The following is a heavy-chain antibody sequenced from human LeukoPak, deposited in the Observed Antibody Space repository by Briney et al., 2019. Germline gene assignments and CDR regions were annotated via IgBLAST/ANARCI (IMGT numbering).Heavy chain of an antibody. CDR1: GGSISSGGYS. J-gene: IGHJ6*03. D-gene: IGHD2-8*01. V-gene: IGHV4-30-4*07. CDR2: IYYSGST. Sequence: TLSLTCAVSGGSISSGGYSWSWIRQPPGKGLEWIGYIYYSGSTYYNPSLKSRVTISVDTSTNQFSLKLSSVTAADTAVYYCARASHGTNGAGYYMDVWGKGTTVTVSS. CDR3: ARASHGTNGAGYYMDV.